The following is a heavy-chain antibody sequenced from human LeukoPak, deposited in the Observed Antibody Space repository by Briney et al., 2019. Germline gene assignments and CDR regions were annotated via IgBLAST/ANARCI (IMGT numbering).Heavy chain of an antibody. CDR1: GGSISSSSYY. CDR3: ARESQLLAYYFDY. D-gene: IGHD6-13*01. CDR2: IYYSGST. J-gene: IGHJ4*02. Sequence: SETLSLTCTVSGGSISSSSYYWGWIRQPPGKGLEWIGSIYYSGSTYYNPSLKSRVTISVDTSKIQFSLKLSSVTAADTAVYYCARESQLLAYYFDYWGQGTLVTVSS. V-gene: IGHV4-39*02.